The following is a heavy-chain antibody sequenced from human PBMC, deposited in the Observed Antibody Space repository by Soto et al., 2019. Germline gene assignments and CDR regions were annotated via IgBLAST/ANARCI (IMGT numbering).Heavy chain of an antibody. D-gene: IGHD2-15*01. Sequence: PGESLKISCKGSGYSFTSYWIGWVLQMPGKGLEWMGIIYPGDSDTRYSPSFQGQVTISADKSISTAYLQWSSLKASDTAMYYCARRSRDCSGGSCYFLYGLNRWDAFDIWGQGTMVTVSS. J-gene: IGHJ3*02. CDR1: GYSFTSYW. CDR2: IYPGDSDT. CDR3: ARRSRDCSGGSCYFLYGLNRWDAFDI. V-gene: IGHV5-51*01.